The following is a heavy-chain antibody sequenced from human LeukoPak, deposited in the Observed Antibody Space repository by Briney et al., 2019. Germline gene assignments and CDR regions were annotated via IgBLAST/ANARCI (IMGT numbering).Heavy chain of an antibody. CDR1: GGSISSSSYY. Sequence: SETLSLTCTVSGGSISSSSYYWGWIRQPPGKGLEWIGSIYYSGSTYYNPSLKSRVTMSVDTSKNQFSLKLSSVTAADTAVYYCARDRDYYGSGSYDYWGQGTLVTVSS. CDR3: ARDRDYYGSGSYDY. J-gene: IGHJ4*02. V-gene: IGHV4-39*07. D-gene: IGHD3-10*01. CDR2: IYYSGST.